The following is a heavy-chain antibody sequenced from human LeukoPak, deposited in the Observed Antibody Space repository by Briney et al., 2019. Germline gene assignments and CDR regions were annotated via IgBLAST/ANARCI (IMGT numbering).Heavy chain of an antibody. Sequence: GASVTVSCRASGYTFTSYYMHWVRQAPGQGLEWMGIINPSGGSTSYAQKFQGRVTMTRDTSTSTVYKELSSLRSEDTAVYYCARAARIQLWLPGNWFDPWGQGTLVTVSS. CDR2: INPSGGST. CDR3: ARAARIQLWLPGNWFDP. J-gene: IGHJ5*02. V-gene: IGHV1-46*01. CDR1: GYTFTSYY. D-gene: IGHD5-18*01.